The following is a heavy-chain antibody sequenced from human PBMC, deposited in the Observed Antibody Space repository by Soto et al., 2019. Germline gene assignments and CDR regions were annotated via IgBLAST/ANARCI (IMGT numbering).Heavy chain of an antibody. D-gene: IGHD2-15*01. V-gene: IGHV4-39*01. J-gene: IGHJ4*02. CDR3: ARRGAVAANTYDY. Sequence: SETLSLTCTVSGGSISSSSSYWGWIRQPPGKGLEWIGSIYYSGSTYYNPPLKSRVTISVDTSKNQFSLKLSSVTAADTAVYYCARRGAVAANTYDYWGQGTLVTVSS. CDR2: IYYSGST. CDR1: GGSISSSSSY.